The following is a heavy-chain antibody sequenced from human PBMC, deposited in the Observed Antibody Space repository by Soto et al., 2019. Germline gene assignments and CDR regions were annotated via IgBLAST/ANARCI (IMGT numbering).Heavy chain of an antibody. Sequence: SVKVSCKASGGTFSSYAISWVRQAPGQGLEWMGGIIPIFGTANYAQKFQGRVTMTTDTSTSTAYMELRSLRSDDTAVYYCARDRSVAGERYAFDIWGQGTMVTVSS. CDR1: GGTFSSYA. J-gene: IGHJ3*02. D-gene: IGHD6-19*01. V-gene: IGHV1-69*05. CDR2: IIPIFGTA. CDR3: ARDRSVAGERYAFDI.